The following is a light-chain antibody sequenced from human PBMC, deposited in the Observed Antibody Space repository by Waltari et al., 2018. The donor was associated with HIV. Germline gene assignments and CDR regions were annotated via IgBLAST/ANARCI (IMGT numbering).Light chain of an antibody. J-gene: IGLJ3*02. CDR1: RSDFGVSNH. V-gene: IGLV2-14*01. CDR2: EVS. Sequence: QSALTQPASVSGSPGPSVPLPCTGTRSDFGVSNHVSWYQLHPDKAHKLIIFEVSDRPSGISSRFSGSRSGNTASLTISGLQAEDEADYYCSSYTSINTLVFGGGTKLTVL. CDR3: SSYTSINTLV.